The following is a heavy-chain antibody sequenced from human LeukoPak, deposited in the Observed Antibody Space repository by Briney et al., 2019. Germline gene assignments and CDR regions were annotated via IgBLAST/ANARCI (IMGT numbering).Heavy chain of an antibody. J-gene: IGHJ4*02. CDR2: IRTKAYSGTT. CDR1: GFTFGDFA. V-gene: IGHV3-49*03. D-gene: IGHD1-14*01. CDR3: SRARAESDY. Sequence: GGSLILSCTASGFTFGDFAMGWFRQAPGKGLEWIGFIRTKAYSGTTEYAASVKGRFTISRDDSKSIAYLQMSSLKAEDTGVYFCSRARAESDYWGQGTLVTVSS.